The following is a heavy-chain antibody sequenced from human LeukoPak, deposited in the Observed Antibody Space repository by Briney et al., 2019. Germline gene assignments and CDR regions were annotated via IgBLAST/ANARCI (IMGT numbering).Heavy chain of an antibody. Sequence: PGGSLRLSCAASGFTFSSYGMHWVRQSPGKGLEWVAFIRSDGSNKYYADSVKGRFTISRDNSKHTLFLQMNSLRAEDTALYYRAKDRATMMGVIRTTPRGQFDYWGQGTLVTVSS. V-gene: IGHV3-30*02. J-gene: IGHJ4*02. CDR1: GFTFSSYG. CDR2: IRSDGSNK. CDR3: AKDRATMMGVIRTTPRGQFDY. D-gene: IGHD3-22*01.